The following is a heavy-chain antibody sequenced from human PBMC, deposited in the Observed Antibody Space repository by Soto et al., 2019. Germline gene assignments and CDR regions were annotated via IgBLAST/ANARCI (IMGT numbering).Heavy chain of an antibody. CDR2: INSDGSST. J-gene: IGHJ4*02. D-gene: IGHD3-10*01. CDR1: GFTFSSYW. CDR3: ARIVVGGRFGDFDY. Sequence: EVQLVESGGGLVQPGGSLRLSCAASGFTFSSYWMHWVRQAPGKGLVWVSRINSDGSSTSYADSVKGRFSISRDNAKNTLYLQMNSLRAVDTAVYYCARIVVGGRFGDFDYWGQGTLVTVSS. V-gene: IGHV3-74*01.